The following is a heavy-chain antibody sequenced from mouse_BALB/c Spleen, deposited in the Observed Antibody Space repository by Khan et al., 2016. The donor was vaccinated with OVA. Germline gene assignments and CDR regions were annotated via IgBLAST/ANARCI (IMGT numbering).Heavy chain of an antibody. CDR3: ASAYYCGRALNY. J-gene: IGHJ4*01. CDR1: GFSLTGYD. CDR2: IWGDGST. D-gene: IGHD1-1*01. V-gene: IGHV2-6-7*01. Sequence: VQLQESGPGLVAPSQSLSITCTVSGFSLTGYDVNWVRQPPGKGLEWLGMIWGDGSTDYNSALKSRLSISKDNSKSQVFLKMNSLQTDDTARYYCASAYYCGRALNYWGQGTSVTVSS.